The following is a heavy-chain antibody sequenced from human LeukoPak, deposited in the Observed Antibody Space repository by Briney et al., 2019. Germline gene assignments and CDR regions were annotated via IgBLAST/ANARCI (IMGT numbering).Heavy chain of an antibody. CDR1: GGSISSYY. CDR2: VYYSGST. Sequence: SQTLSLTCTVSGGSISSYYWSWIRQPPGKGLEWIGYVYYSGSTNYNPSLKSRVTISVDTSKNQFSLKVSSVTAADTAVYYCARVAVRGYDFVNHYYYGIDVWGQGTTVTVSS. V-gene: IGHV4-59*01. D-gene: IGHD5-12*01. CDR3: ARVAVRGYDFVNHYYYGIDV. J-gene: IGHJ6*02.